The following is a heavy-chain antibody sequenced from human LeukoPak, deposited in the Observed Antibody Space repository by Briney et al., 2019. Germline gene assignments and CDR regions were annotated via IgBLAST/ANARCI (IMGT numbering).Heavy chain of an antibody. D-gene: IGHD2-2*02. CDR3: ARAPTRYCSSTSCYKGWFDP. CDR1: GYTFTSYD. V-gene: IGHV1-8*03. CDR2: MNPNSGNT. Sequence: ASVKVSCKASGYTFTSYDINWVRQATGQGLEWMGWMNPNSGNTGYAQKFQGRVTITRNTSISTAYMELSSLRSEDTAVYYCARAPTRYCSSTSCYKGWFDPWGQGTLVTVSS. J-gene: IGHJ5*02.